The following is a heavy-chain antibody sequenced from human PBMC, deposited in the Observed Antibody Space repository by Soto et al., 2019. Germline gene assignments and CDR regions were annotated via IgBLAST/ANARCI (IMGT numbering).Heavy chain of an antibody. D-gene: IGHD3-22*01. CDR1: GGSISSSSYY. Sequence: SETLSLTCTVSGGSISSSSYYWGWIRQPPGEGLEWIGSIYYSGSTYYNPSLKSRVTISVDTSKNQFSLKLSSVTAADTAVYYCAIASYHSSGHYLDYYYGMDVWGQGTTVTVSS. J-gene: IGHJ6*02. CDR2: IYYSGST. CDR3: AIASYHSSGHYLDYYYGMDV. V-gene: IGHV4-39*01.